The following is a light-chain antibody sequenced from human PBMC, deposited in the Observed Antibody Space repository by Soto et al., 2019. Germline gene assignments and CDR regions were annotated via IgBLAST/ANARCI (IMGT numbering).Light chain of an antibody. CDR2: GVS. CDR1: SSDVGAHNY. J-gene: IGLJ2*01. CDR3: SSYRSGSTLV. V-gene: IGLV2-14*01. Sequence: SALTQPASVSGSPGQSITIACTGTSSDVGAHNYVSWYQQHPGKAPKVLIYGVSNRPSGVSNRFSGSKSGNTASLTISGLQAEDEADYYCSSYRSGSTLVFGGGTKLTVL.